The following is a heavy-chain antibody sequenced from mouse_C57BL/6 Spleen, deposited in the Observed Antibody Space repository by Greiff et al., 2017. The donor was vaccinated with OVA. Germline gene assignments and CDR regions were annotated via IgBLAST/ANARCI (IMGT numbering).Heavy chain of an antibody. CDR3: ARSGGYYESYDAMDY. V-gene: IGHV1-64*01. CDR2: IHPNSGST. CDR1: GYTFTSYW. D-gene: IGHD2-3*01. Sequence: QVQLQQPGAELVKPGASVKLSCKASGYTFTSYWMHWVKQRPGQGLEWIGMIHPNSGSTNYNEKFKSKATLTVDKSSSTAYMQLSSLTSEDSAVYYCARSGGYYESYDAMDYWGQGTSVTVSS. J-gene: IGHJ4*01.